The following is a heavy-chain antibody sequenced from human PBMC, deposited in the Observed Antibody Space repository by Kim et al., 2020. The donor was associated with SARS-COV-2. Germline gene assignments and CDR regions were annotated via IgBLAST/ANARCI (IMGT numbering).Heavy chain of an antibody. CDR2: IGLYKGNM. V-gene: IGHV1-18*01. Sequence: ASVKVSCKPSGYSFGNYGFHWVRQAPGQGLEWMGGIGLYKGNMRYAQEFQGRLTMTTDASTTTAYMELRNLRSDDTAVYYCARDHNWGCDYWGQGTQVTVSS. J-gene: IGHJ4*02. CDR1: GYSFGNYG. CDR3: ARDHNWGCDY. D-gene: IGHD3-16*01.